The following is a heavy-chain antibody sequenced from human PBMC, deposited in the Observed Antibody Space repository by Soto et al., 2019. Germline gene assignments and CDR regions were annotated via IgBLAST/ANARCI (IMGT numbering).Heavy chain of an antibody. Sequence: QVQLVQSGAEVKKPGSSVKVSCKASGGTFSSYAISWVRQAPGQGLEWMGGIIPMHGTANYAQKVQGRVTITADEYTSIANMEQNGLRSEDTAVYCCPASDGSSTCLESDYNCCYGMDVWGRGTTVTVSS. V-gene: IGHV1-69*01. CDR1: GGTFSSYA. CDR3: PASDGSSTCLESDYNCCYGMDV. J-gene: IGHJ6*02. D-gene: IGHD2-2*01. CDR2: IIPMHGTA.